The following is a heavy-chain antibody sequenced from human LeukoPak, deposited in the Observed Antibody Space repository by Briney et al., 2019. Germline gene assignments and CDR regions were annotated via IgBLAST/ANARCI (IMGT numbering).Heavy chain of an antibody. CDR1: GFTFSSNY. CDR2: VYSGGST. D-gene: IGHD2-8*02. J-gene: IGHJ4*02. CDR3: ARGPTWYYFDY. V-gene: IGHV3-53*01. Sequence: GGSLRLSCAASGFTFSSNYMSWVRQAPGKGLEWVSVVYSGGSTYYADSVKGRFTISRDNSKNTLYLQMNSLRAEDTAVYYCARGPTWYYFDYWGQGTLVTVSS.